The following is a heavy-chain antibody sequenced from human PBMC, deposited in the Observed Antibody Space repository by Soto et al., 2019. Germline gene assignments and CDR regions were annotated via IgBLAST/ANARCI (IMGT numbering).Heavy chain of an antibody. J-gene: IGHJ3*02. CDR1: GFTFSSYA. V-gene: IGHV3-30-3*01. CDR2: ISYDGSNK. D-gene: IGHD2-21*01. Sequence: PGGSLRLSCAASGFTFSSYAMHWVRQAPGKGLEWVAVISYDGSNKYYADSVKGRLTISRDNSKNTLYLQMNSLRAEDTAVYYCARDPTSATHSEPHDAFDIWGQGTMVTVSS. CDR3: ARDPTSATHSEPHDAFDI.